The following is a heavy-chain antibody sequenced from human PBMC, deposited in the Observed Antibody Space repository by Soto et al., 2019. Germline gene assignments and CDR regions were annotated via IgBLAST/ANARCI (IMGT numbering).Heavy chain of an antibody. CDR2: INPTGSMT. V-gene: IGHV1-46*01. Sequence: ASVKVSCKASGYSFITSYHMHWVRQAPGQGLEWMGIINPTGSMTSYSQKFQGRVTMTRDTSTATDYMELSNLTSEDTALYFCARDTGYDHDAFDIWGQGTMVTVSS. CDR1: GYSFITSYH. J-gene: IGHJ3*02. D-gene: IGHD5-12*01. CDR3: ARDTGYDHDAFDI.